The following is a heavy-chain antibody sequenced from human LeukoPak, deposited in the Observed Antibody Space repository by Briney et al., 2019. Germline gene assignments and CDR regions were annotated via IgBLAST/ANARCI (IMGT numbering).Heavy chain of an antibody. CDR1: GFTFSSYG. CDR3: AKDGLFLTTELKFFYMDV. Sequence: GGSLRVSCAASGFTFSSYGMHWVRQAPGRGVEWVSVISYDGSNKFYADSVKGRFTISRDNSKNTLYLQMTSLRAEDTAVYCCAKDGLFLTTELKFFYMDVWGKGTTVTVSS. J-gene: IGHJ6*03. D-gene: IGHD4-11*01. V-gene: IGHV3-30*18. CDR2: ISYDGSNK.